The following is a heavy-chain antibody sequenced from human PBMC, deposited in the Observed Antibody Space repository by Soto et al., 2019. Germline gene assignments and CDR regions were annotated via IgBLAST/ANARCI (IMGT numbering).Heavy chain of an antibody. CDR1: GDSVSGNSAA. Sequence: QVQLQESGPGLVKPSQTLSVTCAISGDSVSGNSAAWNWIRLSPSRGLEWLARTYYRSRWYNDYAVSVRSRINVNADTSKNQFSLQLTSVTLEDTAIYYCAGTTSHHWLYMDVWGRGTTVTVSS. J-gene: IGHJ6*03. CDR3: AGTTSHHWLYMDV. CDR2: TYYRSRWYN. D-gene: IGHD1-1*01. V-gene: IGHV6-1*01.